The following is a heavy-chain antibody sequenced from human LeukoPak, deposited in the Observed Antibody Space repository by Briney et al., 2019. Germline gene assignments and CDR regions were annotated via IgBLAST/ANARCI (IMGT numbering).Heavy chain of an antibody. J-gene: IGHJ4*02. V-gene: IGHV4-39*01. D-gene: IGHD6-19*01. CDR1: GGSIISSYY. CDR3: ARHLSGWYYFDY. Sequence: SETLSLTCTVSGGSIISSYYWGWIRQPPGKGLEWIGTIYYSRSTYYNPSLKSRVTVSVDTSKNQFSLKLSSVTAADTAVYYCARHLSGWYYFDYWGQGILVTVSS. CDR2: IYYSRST.